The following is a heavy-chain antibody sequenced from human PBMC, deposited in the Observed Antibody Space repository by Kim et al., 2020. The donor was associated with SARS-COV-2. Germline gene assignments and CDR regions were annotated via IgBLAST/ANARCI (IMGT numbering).Heavy chain of an antibody. CDR2: ISGSGGST. J-gene: IGHJ4*02. CDR3: AKDLYLGVTVFVDTATI. V-gene: IGHV3-23*01. D-gene: IGHD5-18*01. CDR1: GFTFSSYA. Sequence: GGSLRLSCAASGFTFSSYAMSWVRQAPGKGLEWVSAISGSGGSTYYADSVKGRFTISRDNSKNTLYLQMNSLRAEDTAVYYCAKDLYLGVTVFVDTATIWGQGTLVTVSS.